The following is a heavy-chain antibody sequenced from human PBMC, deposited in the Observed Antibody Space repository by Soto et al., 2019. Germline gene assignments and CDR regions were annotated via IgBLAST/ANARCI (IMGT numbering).Heavy chain of an antibody. D-gene: IGHD5-18*01. J-gene: IGHJ6*02. V-gene: IGHV5-10-1*04. CDR1: GYSFTSYW. CDR3: ARTESGHIYGFADV. CDR2: IDPSDSYT. Sequence: GDSLKISCKGSGYSFTSYWISWVRQMPGKGLEWMGRIDPSDSYTNYSPSFQGQVTISADKSISTAYLQWSSLKASDTAMYYCARTESGHIYGFADVSGQGTTVSLTS.